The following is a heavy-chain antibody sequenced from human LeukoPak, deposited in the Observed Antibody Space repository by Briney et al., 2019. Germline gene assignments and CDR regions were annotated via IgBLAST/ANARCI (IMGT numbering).Heavy chain of an antibody. CDR1: GGSISSHSYY. Sequence: SQTLSLTCTVSGGSISSHSYYWNWIRQPAGKGLEWIGRIYTSGSTNYNPSLKSRVTISVDTSKNHFSLKLSSVTAADTAVYYCARYSGGRTTFFDYWGQGTLVTVSS. V-gene: IGHV4-61*02. CDR3: ARYSGGRTTFFDY. D-gene: IGHD4-23*01. J-gene: IGHJ4*02. CDR2: IYTSGST.